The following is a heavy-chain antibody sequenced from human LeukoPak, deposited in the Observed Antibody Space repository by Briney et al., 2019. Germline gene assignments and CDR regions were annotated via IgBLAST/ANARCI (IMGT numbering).Heavy chain of an antibody. D-gene: IGHD6-19*01. J-gene: IGHJ4*02. CDR2: IYYSGST. CDR3: ARSDSGWYEY. V-gene: IGHV4-59*01. CDR1: GGSISSYD. Sequence: PSETLSLTCTVSGGSISSYDWSWIRQPPGKGLEWIGYIYYSGSTNYNPSLKGRVTISVDTSKNQSSLKLSSVTAADTAVYYCARSDSGWYEYWGQGTLVTVSS.